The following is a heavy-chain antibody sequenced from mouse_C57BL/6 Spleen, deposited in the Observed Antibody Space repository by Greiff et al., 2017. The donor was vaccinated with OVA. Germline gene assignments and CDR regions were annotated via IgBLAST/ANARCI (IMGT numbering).Heavy chain of an antibody. D-gene: IGHD1-1*01. CDR2: ISGGGGNT. J-gene: IGHJ1*03. CDR3: ARQIPNYYGSSYGYFDV. CDR1: GFTFSSYT. V-gene: IGHV5-9*01. Sequence: EVMLVESGGGLVKPGGSLKLSCAASGFTFSSYTMSWVRQTPEKRLEWVATISGGGGNTYYPDSVKGRFTISRDNAKNTLYLQMSSLRSEDTALYYCARQIPNYYGSSYGYFDVWGTGTTVTVSS.